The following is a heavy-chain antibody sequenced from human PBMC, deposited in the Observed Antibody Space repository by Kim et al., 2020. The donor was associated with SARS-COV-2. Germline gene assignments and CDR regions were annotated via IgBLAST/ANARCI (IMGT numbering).Heavy chain of an antibody. CDR1: GYTFTGHA. CDR2: ISAYNGNT. V-gene: IGHV1-18*04. D-gene: IGHD3-10*01. CDR3: ARTSKYYYKSGIDY. J-gene: IGHJ4*02. Sequence: ASVKVSCQASGYTFTGHAITWLRQAPGHGLEWMGWISAYNGNTNYAQKFQGRLIMTIDASTKTAYMELRTLKSDDTAVYYCARTSKYYYKSGIDYWGQG.